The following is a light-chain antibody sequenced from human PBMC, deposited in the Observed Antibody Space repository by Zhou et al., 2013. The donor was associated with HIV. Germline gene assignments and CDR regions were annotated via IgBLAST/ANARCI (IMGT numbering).Light chain of an antibody. CDR3: HHFGSPWT. V-gene: IGKV3-20*01. CDR2: GAS. J-gene: IGKJ1*01. CDR1: QSVSSSY. Sequence: EIVLTQSPGTLSLSPGERATLSCRASQSVSSSYLAWYQQKPGQAPRLLIYGASSRATGIPDRFSGSGSGTDFTLTISRLEPEDFAVYYCHHFGSPWTFGQGTKVGNQT.